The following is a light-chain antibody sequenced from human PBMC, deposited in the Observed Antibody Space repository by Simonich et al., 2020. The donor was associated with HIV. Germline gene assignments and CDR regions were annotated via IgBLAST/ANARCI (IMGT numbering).Light chain of an antibody. CDR2: DAS. Sequence: EIVLTQSPATLSLSPGERATLSCRASQSVSSYLAWYQQKPGQAPRLLIYDASNRATGIPARFSGSGSGTDFTLTISSLQPEDFATYYCQQYYSTLMYTFGQGTKLEIK. J-gene: IGKJ2*01. CDR3: QQYYSTLMYT. CDR1: QSVSSY. V-gene: IGKV3-11*01.